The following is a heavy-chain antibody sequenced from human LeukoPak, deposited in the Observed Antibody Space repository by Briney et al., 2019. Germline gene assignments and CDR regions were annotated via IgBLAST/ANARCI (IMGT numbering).Heavy chain of an antibody. CDR3: TTHPDGVPIRHDYYFEN. CDR1: GFTFSSYG. V-gene: IGHV3-30*02. CDR2: IRYDGSNK. J-gene: IGHJ4*02. D-gene: IGHD3-3*01. Sequence: GGSLRLSCAASGFTFSSYGMHRVRQAPGKGLEWVAFIRYDGSNKYYADSVKGRFTISRDNSKNTLYLQMNSLRAEDTAVYYCTTHPDGVPIRHDYYFENWGQGTLVAVST.